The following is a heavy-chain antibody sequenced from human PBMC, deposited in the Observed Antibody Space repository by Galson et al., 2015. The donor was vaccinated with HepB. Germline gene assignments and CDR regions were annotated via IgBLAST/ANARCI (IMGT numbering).Heavy chain of an antibody. D-gene: IGHD3-3*01. CDR1: GFTFDDYA. Sequence: SLRLSCAASGFTFDDYAMHWVRQAPGKGLEWVSGISWNSGSIGYADSVKGRFTISRDNAKNSLYLQMNSLRAEDTALYYCAKAVYYDRSGNYYYYGMDVWGQGTTVTVSS. V-gene: IGHV3-9*01. J-gene: IGHJ6*02. CDR2: ISWNSGSI. CDR3: AKAVYYDRSGNYYYYGMDV.